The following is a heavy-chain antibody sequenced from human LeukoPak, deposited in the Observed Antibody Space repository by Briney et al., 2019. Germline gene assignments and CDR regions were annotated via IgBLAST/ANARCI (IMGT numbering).Heavy chain of an antibody. CDR3: ARSITMVRGVPPRYGMDV. Sequence: PSETLSLTCTVSGGSIGSYYWSWIRQPPGKGLEWIGYIYYSGSTNYNPSLKSRVTISVDTSKNQFSLKLSSVTAADTAVYYCARSITMVRGVPPRYGMDVWGQGTTVTVSS. J-gene: IGHJ6*02. V-gene: IGHV4-59*08. CDR1: GGSIGSYY. D-gene: IGHD3-10*01. CDR2: IYYSGST.